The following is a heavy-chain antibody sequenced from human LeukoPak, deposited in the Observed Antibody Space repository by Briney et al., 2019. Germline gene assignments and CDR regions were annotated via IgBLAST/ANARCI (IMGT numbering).Heavy chain of an antibody. V-gene: IGHV3-48*01. J-gene: IGHJ3*02. Sequence: GGSLRLSCAASGFTFSSYSMNWVRQAPGKGLEWVSYISSSSTIYYADSVKGRFTISRDNAKNSLYLQMNSLRAEDTAVYYCARDGLNPAADFWSGPGAFDIWGQGTMVTVSS. CDR2: ISSSSTI. CDR3: ARDGLNPAADFWSGPGAFDI. CDR1: GFTFSSYS. D-gene: IGHD3-3*01.